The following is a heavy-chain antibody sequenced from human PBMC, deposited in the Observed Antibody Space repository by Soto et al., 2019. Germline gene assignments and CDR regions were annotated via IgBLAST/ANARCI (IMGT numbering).Heavy chain of an antibody. CDR1: GGSISSYY. Sequence: SETLSLTCTVSGGSISSYYWSWIRQPPGKGLEWIGYIYYSGSTNYNPSLKSRVTISVDTSKNQFSLKLSSVTAADTAVYYFAREGEWQLVRAFDIWGQGTMVTVSS. D-gene: IGHD6-6*01. J-gene: IGHJ3*02. V-gene: IGHV4-59*01. CDR2: IYYSGST. CDR3: AREGEWQLVRAFDI.